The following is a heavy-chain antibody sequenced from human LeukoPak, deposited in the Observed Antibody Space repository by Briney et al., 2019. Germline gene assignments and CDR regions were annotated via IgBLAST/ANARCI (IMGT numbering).Heavy chain of an antibody. J-gene: IGHJ4*02. D-gene: IGHD1-20*01. V-gene: IGHV4-59*12. CDR1: GGSISTYY. CDR3: ARDLPYNWNDAAFDY. Sequence: PSETLSLTCTVSGGSISTYYWNWIRQPPGKGLEWIGDIYYSGSTNYNPSLKSRVTISVDTSKNQFSLKLSSVTAADTAVYYCARDLPYNWNDAAFDYWGQGTLVTVSS. CDR2: IYYSGST.